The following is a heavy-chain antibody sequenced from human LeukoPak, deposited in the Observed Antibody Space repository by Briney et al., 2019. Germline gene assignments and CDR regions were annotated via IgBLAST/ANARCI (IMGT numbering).Heavy chain of an antibody. CDR2: IIPIFGTA. D-gene: IGHD4-17*01. J-gene: IGHJ3*02. CDR1: GGTFSSYA. CDR3: ARGTTVTTVSAFDI. V-gene: IGHV1-69*05. Sequence: SVKVSCKASGGTFSSYAISWVRQAPGQGLEWMGRIIPIFGTAHYAQKFQGRVTITTDESTSTAYTELSSLRSEDTAVYYCARGTTVTTVSAFDIWGQGTMVTVSS.